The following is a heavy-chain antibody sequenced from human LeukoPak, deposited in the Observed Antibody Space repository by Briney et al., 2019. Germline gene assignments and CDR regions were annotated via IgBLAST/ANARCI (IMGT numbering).Heavy chain of an antibody. CDR2: INTGSGDT. Sequence: ASVKVTCKASGYTFTSAGYTMHWVRQAPGQSLEWMGWINTGSGDTRYSQKFQARVTITRDTSASTAYMEVSSLRSEDTAVYYCARKGSDSSAFTFDYWGQGTLVTVSS. D-gene: IGHD3-10*01. CDR3: ARKGSDSSAFTFDY. CDR1: GYTFTSAGYT. V-gene: IGHV1-3*04. J-gene: IGHJ4*02.